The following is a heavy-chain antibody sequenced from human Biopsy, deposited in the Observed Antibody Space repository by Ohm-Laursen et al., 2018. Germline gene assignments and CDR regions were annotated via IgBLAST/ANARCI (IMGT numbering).Heavy chain of an antibody. Sequence: SLRLSCAASGFTFNAYWMYWVRQVPGKGLGWVSHIKSVGSWTNYANSVKGRFTISRDNAQNTLYLQMNSPGADETAVYYCVSFLKDLNIAVWGQGTTVTVSS. CDR3: VSFLKDLNIAV. CDR2: IKSVGSWT. D-gene: IGHD2/OR15-2a*01. CDR1: GFTFNAYW. V-gene: IGHV3-74*01. J-gene: IGHJ6*02.